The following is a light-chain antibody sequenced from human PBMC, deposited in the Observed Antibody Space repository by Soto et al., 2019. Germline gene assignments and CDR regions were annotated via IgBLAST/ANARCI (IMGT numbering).Light chain of an antibody. Sequence: QSALTQPPSASGSPGQSVTISCTGTSSAVGGYNYVSWYQQHPGKAPKLMIYEVSNRPSGVPDRFSGSKSGNTASLTVSGLQAEDEADYYCSSYAGSNNLVFGGGTKLTVL. J-gene: IGLJ2*01. CDR1: SSAVGGYNY. CDR2: EVS. V-gene: IGLV2-8*01. CDR3: SSYAGSNNLV.